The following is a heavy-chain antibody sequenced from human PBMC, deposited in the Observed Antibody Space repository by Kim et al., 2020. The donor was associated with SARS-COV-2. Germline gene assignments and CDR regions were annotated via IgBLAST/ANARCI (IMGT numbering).Heavy chain of an antibody. J-gene: IGHJ4*02. CDR3: ASNFCPSASCPLHY. Sequence: GGSLRLSCAASGFTFTSYGMHWVRQAPGKGLQWVSFISFDGSYTYYADSAKGRFTVSRDNSRNTLFLQMDSLKTEDTATYYCASNFCPSASCPLHYWGQGASVTVSS. CDR1: GFTFTSYG. V-gene: IGHV3-30*03. D-gene: IGHD3-3*01. CDR2: ISFDGSYT.